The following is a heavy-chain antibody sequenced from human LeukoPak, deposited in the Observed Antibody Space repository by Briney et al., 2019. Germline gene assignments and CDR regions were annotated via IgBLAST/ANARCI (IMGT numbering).Heavy chain of an antibody. V-gene: IGHV1-2*02. CDR3: ARSPLDSSGYFSVWYFDY. CDR1: GYTFTGYY. D-gene: IGHD3-22*01. Sequence: ASVKVSCKASGYTFTGYYMHWVRQAPGQGLEWMGWINPNSGGTNYAQKFQGRVTMTRDTSISTAYMELSSLRSEDTAVYYCARSPLDSSGYFSVWYFDYWGQGTLVTVSS. CDR2: INPNSGGT. J-gene: IGHJ4*02.